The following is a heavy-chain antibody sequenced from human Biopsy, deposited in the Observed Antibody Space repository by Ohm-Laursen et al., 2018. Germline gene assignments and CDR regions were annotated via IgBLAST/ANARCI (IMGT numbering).Heavy chain of an antibody. CDR2: ISPYIGDT. Sequence: SVKVSCKASGYTFTNYGISWVRQAPGQGLEWMGWISPYIGDTDYAQKLQGRVTMTTDTSTSTAYMDLRSLRSDDTAVYYCARDRWPHVTLLGLDVFDFWGQGTLVIVSS. CDR1: GYTFTNYG. CDR3: ARDRWPHVTLLGLDVFDF. D-gene: IGHD3-3*01. J-gene: IGHJ4*02. V-gene: IGHV1-18*01.